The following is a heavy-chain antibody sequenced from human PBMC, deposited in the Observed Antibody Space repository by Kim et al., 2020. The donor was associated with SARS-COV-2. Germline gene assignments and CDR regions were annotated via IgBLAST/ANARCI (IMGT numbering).Heavy chain of an antibody. CDR1: GYTFTSYA. D-gene: IGHD3-22*01. CDR2: INTNTGNP. V-gene: IGHV7-4-1*02. CDR3: ARSPSVRKSYYDSSETRGLFDY. J-gene: IGHJ4*02. Sequence: ASVKVSCKASGYTFTSYAMNWVRQAPGQGLEWMGWINTNTGNPTYAQGFTGRFVFSLDTSVSTAYLQISSLKAEDTAVYYCARSPSVRKSYYDSSETRGLFDYWGQGTLVTVSS.